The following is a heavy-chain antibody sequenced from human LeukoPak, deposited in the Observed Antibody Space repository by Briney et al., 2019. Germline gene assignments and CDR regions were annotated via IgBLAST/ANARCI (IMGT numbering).Heavy chain of an antibody. Sequence: GASVKVSCKASGYTFTGYYMHWVRQAPGQGLEWMGWINPNSGGTNYAQKFQGRVTMTRDTSISTACMELSRLRSDDTAVYYCARGSIVVVPAAINYYYGMDVWGQGTTVTVSS. CDR2: INPNSGGT. D-gene: IGHD2-2*01. CDR1: GYTFTGYY. J-gene: IGHJ6*02. CDR3: ARGSIVVVPAAINYYYGMDV. V-gene: IGHV1-2*02.